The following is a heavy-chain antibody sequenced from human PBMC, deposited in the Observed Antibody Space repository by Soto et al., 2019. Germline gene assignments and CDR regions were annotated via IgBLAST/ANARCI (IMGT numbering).Heavy chain of an antibody. Sequence: QLHLVQSGAVVKKPGASVTVSCSASGYPVTAYYMHWVRQAPGRGLEWMGGINPATGAAKYTQTFPGRVPMTRDASTSTVFMERSGLTSEDTAVFYCARGGGVGVAGSAAFDMWGQGTVVTVSS. V-gene: IGHV1-2*02. CDR1: GYPVTAYY. CDR2: INPATGAA. CDR3: ARGGGVGVAGSAAFDM. D-gene: IGHD3-3*01. J-gene: IGHJ3*02.